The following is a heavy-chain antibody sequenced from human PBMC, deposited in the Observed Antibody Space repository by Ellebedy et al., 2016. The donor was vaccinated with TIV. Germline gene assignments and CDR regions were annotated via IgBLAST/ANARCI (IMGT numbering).Heavy chain of an antibody. CDR3: VRDRMGATYTFDM. D-gene: IGHD2-21*01. Sequence: GESLKIPCAASGFTFNDHWMHWLRQAPGKGLVLVSRINSDGTYTSHADSVKGRFAISRDIARNTLFLQMDSLRAEDTAVYYCVRDRMGATYTFDMWGQGTMVTVSS. CDR2: INSDGTYT. J-gene: IGHJ3*02. CDR1: GFTFNDHW. V-gene: IGHV3-74*01.